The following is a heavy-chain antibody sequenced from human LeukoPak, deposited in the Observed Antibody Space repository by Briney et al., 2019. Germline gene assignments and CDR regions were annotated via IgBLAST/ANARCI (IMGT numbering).Heavy chain of an antibody. Sequence: GGSLRLSCTASGFTFSHYLMHWVRQAPGKGLVWVSRINSDESNTNSYADSVKGRFIISRDNAKNTLYLQMNSLRAEDTAVYFCGRGGNGIDIWGQGTTVIVSS. CDR2: INSDESNT. CDR1: GFTFSHYL. V-gene: IGHV3-74*01. CDR3: GRGGNGIDI. D-gene: IGHD2-8*01. J-gene: IGHJ3*02.